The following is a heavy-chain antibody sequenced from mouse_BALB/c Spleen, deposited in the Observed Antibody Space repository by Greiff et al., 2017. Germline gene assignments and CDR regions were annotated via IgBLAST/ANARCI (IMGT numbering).Heavy chain of an antibody. CDR1: GFTFSSFG. Sequence: EVQRVESGGGLVQPGGSRKLSCAASGFTFSSFGMHWVRQAPEKGLEWVAYISSGSSTIYYADTVKGRFTISRDNPKNTLFLQMTSLRSEDTAMYYCARGYYDYDGAMDYWGQGTSVTVSS. CDR2: ISSGSSTI. CDR3: ARGYYDYDGAMDY. D-gene: IGHD2-4*01. J-gene: IGHJ4*01. V-gene: IGHV5-17*02.